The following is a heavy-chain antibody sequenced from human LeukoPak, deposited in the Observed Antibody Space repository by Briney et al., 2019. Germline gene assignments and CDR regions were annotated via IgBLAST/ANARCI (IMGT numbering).Heavy chain of an antibody. J-gene: IGHJ4*02. CDR3: ARSLCYDTGCSFDN. V-gene: IGHV3-48*04. CDR2: ISSSSGTI. D-gene: IGHD3-3*01. Sequence: PGGSLRLSCAASGFTFSDYGMNWVRQAPGKGLEWVAYISSSSGTIYYADSVKGRFTVSRDNAKNSLFLQMTGLRAADTAVHHCARSLCYDTGCSFDNWGQGTLVAVSS. CDR1: GFTFSDYG.